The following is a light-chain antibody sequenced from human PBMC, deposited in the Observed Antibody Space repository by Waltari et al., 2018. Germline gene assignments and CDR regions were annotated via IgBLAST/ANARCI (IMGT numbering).Light chain of an antibody. CDR1: KLGDKY. V-gene: IGLV3-1*01. CDR3: QAWDSSTAV. CDR2: QDT. J-gene: IGLJ1*01. Sequence: SYDLTQPPSVSVSPGQTASITCSGDKLGDKYACWYQQKPGQSPVLVIYQDTKRPSGIPERFSGSNSGNTVTLTISGTQAMDEADYYCQAWDSSTAVFGTGTKVTVL.